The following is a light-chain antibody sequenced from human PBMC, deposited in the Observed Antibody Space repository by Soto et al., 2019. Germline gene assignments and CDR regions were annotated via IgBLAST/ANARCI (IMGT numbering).Light chain of an antibody. CDR3: SSYAGSSYV. Sequence: QSALTQPASVSGSPGQSITISCTGTSSDIGAYSYVSWYQQHPDKAPKLMIYEVSNRPSGVSNRFSGSKSGNTAALTISGLQAEDEADYYCSSYAGSSYVFGTGTKVTVL. J-gene: IGLJ1*01. CDR2: EVS. CDR1: SSDIGAYSY. V-gene: IGLV2-14*01.